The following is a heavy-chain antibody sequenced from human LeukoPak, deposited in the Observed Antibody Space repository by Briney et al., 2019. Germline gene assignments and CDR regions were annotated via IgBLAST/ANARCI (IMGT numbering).Heavy chain of an antibody. CDR2: ISSSGSTI. D-gene: IGHD4/OR15-4a*01. CDR1: GFTFSSYE. J-gene: IGHJ4*02. CDR3: AKSGLSRFDY. V-gene: IGHV3-48*03. Sequence: GGSLRLSCAASGFTFSSYEMNWVRQAPGKGLEWVSYISSSGSTIYYADSVKGRFTFSRDNSKNTLYLQMNSPRAEDTALYYCAKSGLSRFDYWGQGTLVTVSS.